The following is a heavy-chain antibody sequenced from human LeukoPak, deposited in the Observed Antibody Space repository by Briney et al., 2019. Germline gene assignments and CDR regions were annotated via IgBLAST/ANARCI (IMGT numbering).Heavy chain of an antibody. Sequence: GASVKVSCKASGGTFSSYAISWVRQAPGQGLEWMGRIIPIFGIANYAQKFQGRVTITADKSTSTAYMELSSLRSEDTAVYYCARDMEGDQLPPRDAFDIWGQGTMVTVSS. J-gene: IGHJ3*02. V-gene: IGHV1-69*04. CDR1: GGTFSSYA. CDR2: IIPIFGIA. CDR3: ARDMEGDQLPPRDAFDI. D-gene: IGHD2-2*01.